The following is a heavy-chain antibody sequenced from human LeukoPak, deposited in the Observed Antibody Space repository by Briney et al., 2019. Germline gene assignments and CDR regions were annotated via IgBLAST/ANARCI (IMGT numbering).Heavy chain of an antibody. CDR3: ARVYDSSGYYLDY. Sequence: ASVKASCKASGGTFSSYAISWVRQAPGQGLEWMGGIIPIFGTANYAQKFQGRVTITTDESTSTAYMELSSLRSEDTAVYYCARVYDSSGYYLDYWGQGTLVTVSS. CDR1: GGTFSSYA. CDR2: IIPIFGTA. J-gene: IGHJ4*02. V-gene: IGHV1-69*05. D-gene: IGHD3-22*01.